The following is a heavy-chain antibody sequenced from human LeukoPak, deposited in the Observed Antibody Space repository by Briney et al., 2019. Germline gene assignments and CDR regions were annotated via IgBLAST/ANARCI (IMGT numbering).Heavy chain of an antibody. Sequence: ASVKVSCKASGYTFTDYYMHWVRQAPGQGLEWMGWINPNNGGTNYEQNFQGRVTMTRDTSISIVYMELSRLRSDDTAVYYCARGDSGIPVTGHNNLKQSNWFDPWGQGTLVTVSS. D-gene: IGHD6-19*01. J-gene: IGHJ5*02. CDR2: INPNNGGT. CDR3: ARGDSGIPVTGHNNLKQSNWFDP. CDR1: GYTFTDYY. V-gene: IGHV1-2*02.